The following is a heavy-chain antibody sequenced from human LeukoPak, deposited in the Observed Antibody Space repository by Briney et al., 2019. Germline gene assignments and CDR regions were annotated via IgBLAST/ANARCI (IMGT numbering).Heavy chain of an antibody. CDR3: ARRGAGTVDFDY. CDR2: IYYSGST. V-gene: IGHV4-39*01. Sequence: SETLSLTCTVSGGSISSISYYWGWIRQPPGKGLEWIGSIYYSGSTHYNPSLKSRVTISVDTSKNQFSLELSSVTAADTAVYYCARRGAGTVDFDYWGQGTLVTVSS. CDR1: GGSISSISYY. D-gene: IGHD6-19*01. J-gene: IGHJ4*02.